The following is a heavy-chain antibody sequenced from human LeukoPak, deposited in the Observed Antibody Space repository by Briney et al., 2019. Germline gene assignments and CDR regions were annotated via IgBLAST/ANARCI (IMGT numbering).Heavy chain of an antibody. V-gene: IGHV3-21*01. J-gene: IGHJ4*02. D-gene: IGHD6-19*01. CDR3: ARDRAVAVAGKYFDY. CDR2: ISTYNTYI. CDR1: GFTFRSYS. Sequence: GGSLRLSCAASGFTFRSYSMNWVRQVPGKGLEWVSSISTYNTYIYYADSVRGRFTISRDNAKNSLYLQMNSLRAEDTAVYYCARDRAVAVAGKYFDYWGQGTLVTVSS.